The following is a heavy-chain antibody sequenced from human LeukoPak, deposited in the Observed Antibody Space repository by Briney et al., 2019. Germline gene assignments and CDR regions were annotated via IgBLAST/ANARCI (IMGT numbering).Heavy chain of an antibody. D-gene: IGHD5-18*01. V-gene: IGHV4-30-4*08. J-gene: IGHJ4*02. CDR1: GGSISSGDYY. Sequence: SETLSLTCTVSGGSISSGDYYWSWIRQPPGKGLEWIGYIYYSGSTYYNPSLKSRVTISVDTSKYQFSLKLSSVTAADTAVYYCARASDGYIYGYELDYWGQGTLVTVSS. CDR2: IYYSGST. CDR3: ARASDGYIYGYELDY.